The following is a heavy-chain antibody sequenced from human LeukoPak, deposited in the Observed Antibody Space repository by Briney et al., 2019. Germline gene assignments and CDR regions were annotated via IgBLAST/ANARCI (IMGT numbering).Heavy chain of an antibody. V-gene: IGHV3-21*01. D-gene: IGHD6-19*01. J-gene: IGHJ5*02. CDR3: ARDASEYSSGWYDWFDP. Sequence: PGGSLRLSCAASGFTFSSYSMNWVRQAPGKGLEWVSSISSSSSYIYYADSVKGRFTISRDNAKNSLYLQMNSLRAEDTAVYYCARDASEYSSGWYDWFDPWGQGTLVTVSS. CDR1: GFTFSSYS. CDR2: ISSSSSYI.